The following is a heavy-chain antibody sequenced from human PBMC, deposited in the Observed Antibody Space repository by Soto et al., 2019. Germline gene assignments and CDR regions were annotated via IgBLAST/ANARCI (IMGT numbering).Heavy chain of an antibody. CDR1: GYTFTSNY. Sequence: GASVKVSCKASGYTFTSNYMHWVRQAPGQGLEWMGIINPSGGSTSYAQKFQGRVTMTRDTSTSTVYMELSSLRSEDTAVYYCARDYYDSSGYYSLGPTYDAFDIWGQGTMVTVSS. D-gene: IGHD3-22*01. J-gene: IGHJ3*02. CDR3: ARDYYDSSGYYSLGPTYDAFDI. V-gene: IGHV1-46*01. CDR2: INPSGGST.